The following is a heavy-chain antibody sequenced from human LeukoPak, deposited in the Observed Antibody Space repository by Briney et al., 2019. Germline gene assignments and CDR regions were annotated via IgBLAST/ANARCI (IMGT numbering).Heavy chain of an antibody. Sequence: SETLSLTCTVSGGSISSYYWSWIRQPPGKGLEWIGEINPSGSTNYNPSLKSRVSISVDTSNNQFSLNLSSVTAADTAVYYCATRRRYSSSWSKPWVNWGQGTLVTVSS. CDR3: ATRRRYSSSWSKPWVN. J-gene: IGHJ4*02. CDR2: INPSGST. D-gene: IGHD6-13*01. CDR1: GGSISSYY. V-gene: IGHV4-34*01.